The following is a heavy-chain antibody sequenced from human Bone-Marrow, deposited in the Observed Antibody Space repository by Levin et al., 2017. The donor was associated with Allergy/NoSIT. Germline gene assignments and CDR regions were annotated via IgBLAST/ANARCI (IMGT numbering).Heavy chain of an antibody. D-gene: IGHD3-3*01. V-gene: IGHV4-59*01. J-gene: IGHJ2*01. Sequence: SETLSLTCTVSGVSISSYYWSWIRQPPGKGLEWIGYIYYSGNTNYNPSLKSRVTISLDTSKNQFSLKLSSVTAADTAVYYCARNKYDFWSGSLNWYFDLWGRGTLVTVSS. CDR1: GVSISSYY. CDR2: IYYSGNT. CDR3: ARNKYDFWSGSLNWYFDL.